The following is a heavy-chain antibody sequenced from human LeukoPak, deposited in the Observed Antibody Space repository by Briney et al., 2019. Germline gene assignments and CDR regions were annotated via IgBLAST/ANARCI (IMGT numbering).Heavy chain of an antibody. V-gene: IGHV3-7*01. Sequence: GGSLRLSCAASGFTFSSNSMNWVRQAPGKGLEWVANIKQDGSEKYYVDSVKGRFTISRDNAKNSLYLQMNSLRAEDTAVYYCARGDYYGSPKVVAAWGQGTLVTVSS. J-gene: IGHJ5*02. D-gene: IGHD3-10*01. CDR1: GFTFSSNS. CDR2: IKQDGSEK. CDR3: ARGDYYGSPKVVAA.